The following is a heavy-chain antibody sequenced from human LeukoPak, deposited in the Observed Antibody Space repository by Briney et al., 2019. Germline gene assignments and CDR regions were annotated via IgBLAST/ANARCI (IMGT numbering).Heavy chain of an antibody. V-gene: IGHV3-23*01. CDR1: GFTFSSYA. CDR3: AKYTPSYDYGNYEDGWYYYMDV. J-gene: IGHJ6*03. D-gene: IGHD4-11*01. Sequence: GGSLRLSCAASGFTFSSYAMSWVRQAPGKGLEWVSAISGSGGSTYYADSVKGRFTISRDNSKNTLYLQMNSLRAEDTAVYYCAKYTPSYDYGNYEDGWYYYMDVWGKGTTVTVSS. CDR2: ISGSGGST.